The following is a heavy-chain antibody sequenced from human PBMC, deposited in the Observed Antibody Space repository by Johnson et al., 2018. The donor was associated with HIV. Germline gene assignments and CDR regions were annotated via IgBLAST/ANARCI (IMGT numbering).Heavy chain of an antibody. V-gene: IGHV3-30*04. D-gene: IGHD3-22*01. J-gene: IGHJ3*02. CDR3: ARDFGDYYDSSGISGAFDI. CDR2: ISYDGSNK. CDR1: GFTFSSYA. Sequence: QVQLVESGGGVVQPGRSLRLSCAASGFTFSSYAMHWVRQAPGKGLEWVAVISYDGSNKYYADSVKGRFTISIDNSKNTLYLQMNSLRAEDTAVYYCARDFGDYYDSSGISGAFDIWGQGTMVTVSS.